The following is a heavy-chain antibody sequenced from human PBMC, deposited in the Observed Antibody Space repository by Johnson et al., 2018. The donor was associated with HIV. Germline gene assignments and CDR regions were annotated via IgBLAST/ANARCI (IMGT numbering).Heavy chain of an antibody. J-gene: IGHJ3*02. CDR2: ISYDGSNK. CDR1: GFTFSSYA. D-gene: IGHD5-24*01. Sequence: QVQLVESGGGVVQPGRSLRLSCAASGFTFSSYAMAWVRQAPGKGLEWVALISYDGSNKYYADSVRGRFTISRDNAKNSLFLQMNSLRAEDTAVYYCAREMAWEDAFDIWGQGTMVTVSS. CDR3: AREMAWEDAFDI. V-gene: IGHV3-30*03.